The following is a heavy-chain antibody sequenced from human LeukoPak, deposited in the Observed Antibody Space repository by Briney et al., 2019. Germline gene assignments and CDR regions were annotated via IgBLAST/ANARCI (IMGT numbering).Heavy chain of an antibody. Sequence: GGSLRLSCAASGFTFSSYAMSWVRQAPGKGLEWVSYISSSGSTIYYADSVKGRFTISRDNAKNSLYLQMNSLRAEDTAVYYCAKGDGRGPNDYWGQGTLVTVSS. CDR1: GFTFSSYA. D-gene: IGHD3/OR15-3a*01. V-gene: IGHV3-48*04. CDR3: AKGDGRGPNDY. CDR2: ISSSGSTI. J-gene: IGHJ4*02.